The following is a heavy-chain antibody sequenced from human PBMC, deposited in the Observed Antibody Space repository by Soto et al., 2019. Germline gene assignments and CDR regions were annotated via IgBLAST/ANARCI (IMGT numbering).Heavy chain of an antibody. J-gene: IGHJ6*03. CDR2: IVVGSGNT. Sequence: SVKVSCKASGFTFSNSAIQWVRQTRGQRLEWIGWIVVGSGNTNYARELQGRVTITRDISTSTAYMELSSLRSEDTAVYYCARDPLRSDPYYYYYMDVWGKGTTVTVSS. CDR3: ARDPLRSDPYYYYYMDV. V-gene: IGHV1-58*02. CDR1: GFTFSNSA.